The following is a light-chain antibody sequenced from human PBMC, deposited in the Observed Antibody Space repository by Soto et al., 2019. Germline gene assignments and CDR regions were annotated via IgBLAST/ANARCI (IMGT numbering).Light chain of an antibody. CDR1: ESISRH. CDR3: QQSYSTLSIS. J-gene: IGKJ5*01. CDR2: AAS. V-gene: IGKV1-39*01. Sequence: DIQMTQSPSSLSASVGDRVTITCRASESISRHLNWYQHKPGKAPNLLSYAASTLQNGVPSRFSGSGSGTDFTLTIGSLQPEDFATYYCQQSYSTLSISFGQGTRLEIK.